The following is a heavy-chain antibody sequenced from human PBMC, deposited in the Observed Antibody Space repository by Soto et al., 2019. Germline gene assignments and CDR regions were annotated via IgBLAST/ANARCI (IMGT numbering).Heavy chain of an antibody. D-gene: IGHD7-27*01. CDR3: ATPLTGDLDF. CDR1: GGTFSTSA. V-gene: IGHV1-69*13. J-gene: IGHJ4*02. CDR2: IIPVFGTP. Sequence: QVQLVQSGAEVRKPGSSVKVSCVASGGTFSTSAMNWVRQAPGQGLEWVGGIIPVFGTPTYAQSLQGRVTLTVDVSTTTAYTELTTLRPEDTAVHYCATPLTGDLDFWGQGTLVIVSS.